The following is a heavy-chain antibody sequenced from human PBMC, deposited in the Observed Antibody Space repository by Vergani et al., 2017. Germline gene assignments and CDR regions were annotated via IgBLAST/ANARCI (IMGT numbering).Heavy chain of an antibody. CDR1: FDSIRNLY. CDR3: ARQRPGSGWSPGDFDD. Sequence: QVQLQESGPGLVKSSETLSLTCSVSFDSIRNLYCNWIRQPPGKGLEWIGYIYYSGSTNYNPSLKSRVTISVDTSKNQFSLKLSSVTAADTAVYYCARQRPGSGWSPGDFDDWGQGILVTVSS. V-gene: IGHV4-59*11. CDR2: IYYSGST. D-gene: IGHD6-19*01. J-gene: IGHJ4*02.